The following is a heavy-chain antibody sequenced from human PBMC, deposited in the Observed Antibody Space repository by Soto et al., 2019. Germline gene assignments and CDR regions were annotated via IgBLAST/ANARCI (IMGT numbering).Heavy chain of an antibody. CDR1: GGSISSGDYY. CDR2: IYYSGST. D-gene: IGHD1-26*01. CDR3: ARAKNSGSYWYYYYYGMDV. V-gene: IGHV4-30-4*01. J-gene: IGHJ6*02. Sequence: SETLSLTCTVSGGSISSGDYYWSWIRQPPGKGLEWIGYIYYSGSTYYNPSLKSRVTISVDTSKNQFSLKLSSVTAADTAVYYCARAKNSGSYWYYYYYGMDVWGQGTTVT.